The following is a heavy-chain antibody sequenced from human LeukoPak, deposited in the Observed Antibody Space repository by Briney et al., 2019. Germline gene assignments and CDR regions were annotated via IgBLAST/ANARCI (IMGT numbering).Heavy chain of an antibody. J-gene: IGHJ4*02. CDR2: IYYSGST. D-gene: IGHD5-18*01. CDR1: GGSISSYY. CDR3: ARAGRVQLWLYEY. V-gene: IGHV4-59*01. Sequence: SETLSLTRAVSGGSISSYYWSWIRQPPGKGLEWIGNIYYSGSTNYNPSLKSRVTISVDTSKNQFSLKLSSVTAAGTAVYYCARAGRVQLWLYEYWGQGTLVTVSS.